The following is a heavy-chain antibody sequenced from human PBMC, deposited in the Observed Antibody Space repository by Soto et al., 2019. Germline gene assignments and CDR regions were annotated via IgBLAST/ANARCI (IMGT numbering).Heavy chain of an antibody. Sequence: GGSLRLSCAASGFTFSTYTMNWVRQAPGKGLEWISSISSGSSYIYYAGSVKGRFTISRGNAENSVYLQMNSLRAGDTAVYYCARAGYDSSGYYFYAMDVWGPGTTVTVSS. CDR3: ARAGYDSSGYYFYAMDV. CDR1: GFTFSTYT. V-gene: IGHV3-21*01. J-gene: IGHJ6*02. D-gene: IGHD3-22*01. CDR2: ISSGSSYI.